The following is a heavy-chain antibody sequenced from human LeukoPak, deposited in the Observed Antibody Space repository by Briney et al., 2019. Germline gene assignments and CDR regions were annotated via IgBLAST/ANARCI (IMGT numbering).Heavy chain of an antibody. CDR1: GYTFTSYG. D-gene: IGHD3-22*01. V-gene: IGHV1-18*01. J-gene: IGHJ3*02. CDR2: ISAYNGNT. CDR3: ARAVITMIVVVTTPCAFDI. Sequence: ASVKVSCKASGYTFTSYGISWVRQAPGQGLEWMGWISAYNGNTNYAQKLQGRVTMTTDTSTSTAYMELRSLRSDDTAVYYCARAVITMIVVVTTPCAFDIWGQGTMVTVSS.